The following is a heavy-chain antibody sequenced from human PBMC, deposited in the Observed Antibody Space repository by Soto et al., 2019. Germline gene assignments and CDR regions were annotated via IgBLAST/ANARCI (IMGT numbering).Heavy chain of an antibody. Sequence: GASVKVSCKASGYTFTGYYMHWVRQAPGQGLEWMGWINPNSGGTNYAQKFQGWVTMTRDTSISTAYMELSRLRSDDTAVYYCARGQQPPKYYYYYMDVWGKGTTVTVSS. V-gene: IGHV1-2*04. CDR3: ARGQQPPKYYYYYMDV. J-gene: IGHJ6*03. CDR2: INPNSGGT. CDR1: GYTFTGYY. D-gene: IGHD6-13*01.